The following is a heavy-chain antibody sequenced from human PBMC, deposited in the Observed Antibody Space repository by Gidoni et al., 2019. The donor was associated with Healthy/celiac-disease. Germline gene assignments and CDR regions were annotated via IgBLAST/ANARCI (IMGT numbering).Heavy chain of an antibody. CDR2: IYYSGST. V-gene: IGHV4-59*01. CDR1: GGSISSYY. Sequence: QVQLQESDPGLVKPSETLSLTCTVTGGSISSYYWSWLRQPPGTGLEWIGYIYYSGSTNYNPSLKSRVTRSVDTSKNQFSLKLSSVTAADTAVYYCARGVAGTYYYFDYWGQGTLVTVSS. D-gene: IGHD1-26*01. J-gene: IGHJ4*02. CDR3: ARGVAGTYYYFDY.